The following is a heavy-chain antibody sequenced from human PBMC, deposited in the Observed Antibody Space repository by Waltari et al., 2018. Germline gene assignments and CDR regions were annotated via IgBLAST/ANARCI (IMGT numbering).Heavy chain of an antibody. J-gene: IGHJ3*02. V-gene: IGHV3-21*01. Sequence: EVQLVESGGGLVKPGGSLRLSCAASGFTFSSYSMNWVRQAPGKGLEWVSSISSSSSYIYYADSVKGRFTISRDNAKNSLYLQMNSLRAEDTAVYYCARDNDGTGTTEGWAFDIWGQGTMVTVSS. D-gene: IGHD1-7*01. CDR2: ISSSSSYI. CDR3: ARDNDGTGTTEGWAFDI. CDR1: GFTFSSYS.